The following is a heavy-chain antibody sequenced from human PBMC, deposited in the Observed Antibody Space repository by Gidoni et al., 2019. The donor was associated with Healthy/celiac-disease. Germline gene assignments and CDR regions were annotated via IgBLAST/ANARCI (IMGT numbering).Heavy chain of an antibody. CDR3: AKDRSIFGVVTTGWFDP. Sequence: QVQLVESGGGVVQPGRSLRLPCAASGFTFTSYGMHWVRQAPGKGLGWVAVISYDGSNKYYADSVKGRFTISRDNSKNTLYLQMNSLRAEDTAVYYCAKDRSIFGVVTTGWFDPWGQGTLVTVSS. D-gene: IGHD3-3*01. CDR1: GFTFTSYG. J-gene: IGHJ5*02. CDR2: ISYDGSNK. V-gene: IGHV3-30*18.